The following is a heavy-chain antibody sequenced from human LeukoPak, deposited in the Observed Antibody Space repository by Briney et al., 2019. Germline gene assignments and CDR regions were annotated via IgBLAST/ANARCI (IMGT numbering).Heavy chain of an antibody. CDR2: IIPILGIA. V-gene: IGHV1-69*04. Sequence: SVKVSCKASGGTFSSYAISWVRQAPGQGLEWMGRIIPILGIANYAQKFQGRVTITADKSTSTAYMELSSLRSEDTAVYYCARVSTSPSFDPWGQGTLVTVSS. CDR3: ARVSTSPSFDP. CDR1: GGTFSSYA. J-gene: IGHJ5*02. D-gene: IGHD2-2*01.